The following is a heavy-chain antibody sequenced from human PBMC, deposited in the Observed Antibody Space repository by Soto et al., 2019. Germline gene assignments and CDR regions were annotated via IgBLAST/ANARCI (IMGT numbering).Heavy chain of an antibody. CDR2: ISGSGGST. J-gene: IGHJ4*02. Sequence: GGSLRLSCAASGFTFSSYAMNWVRQAPGKGLEWVSVISGSGGSTYYADSVKGRFTISRDNSKNTLYLQMNSLRAEDTAVYYCESSSSGWYFDYWGQGILVTVS. CDR1: GFTFSSYA. V-gene: IGHV3-23*01. CDR3: ESSSSGWYFDY. D-gene: IGHD6-19*01.